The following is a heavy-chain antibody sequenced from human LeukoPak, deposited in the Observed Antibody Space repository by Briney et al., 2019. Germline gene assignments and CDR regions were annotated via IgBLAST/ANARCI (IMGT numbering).Heavy chain of an antibody. D-gene: IGHD1/OR15-1a*01. J-gene: IGHJ4*02. CDR3: ARLNNNGGTYFDS. Sequence: SETLSLTCTVSGASISGSRYYWGWIRQPPGKGLEWIGRISYGGNTYYSPSLKSRVTISVDTSRNQFSLKLSSVTAADTSVYYCARLNNNGGTYFDSWGQGTLVTVSS. V-gene: IGHV4-39*01. CDR2: ISYGGNT. CDR1: GASISGSRYY.